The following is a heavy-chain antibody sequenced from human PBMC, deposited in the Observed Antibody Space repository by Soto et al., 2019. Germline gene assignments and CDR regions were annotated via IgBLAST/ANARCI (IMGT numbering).Heavy chain of an antibody. CDR1: GFAISRGYY. CDR3: AREKVGTTFFDK. CDR2: IYPSVSS. V-gene: IGHV4-38-2*02. J-gene: IGHJ4*02. Sequence: SETLSLTCSVSGFAISRGYYWSWVRQPPGKGLEWIGSIYPSVSSYHNPSLATRLRLSIDTSKNQFTLNLTSVTAADTALYFCAREKVGTTFFDKWGQGIKVTVSS. D-gene: IGHD1-1*01.